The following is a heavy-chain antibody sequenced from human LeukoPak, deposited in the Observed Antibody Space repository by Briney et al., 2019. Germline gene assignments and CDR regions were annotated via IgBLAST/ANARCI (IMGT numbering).Heavy chain of an antibody. CDR1: GGSISRYY. CDR3: AREVGTIMVNWFDP. J-gene: IGHJ5*02. CDR2: IYTSGST. V-gene: IGHV4-4*07. Sequence: PSETLSLTCTVSGGSISRYYWSRIRQPAGKGLEWIGRIYTSGSTNYNPSLKSRVTMSVDTSKNQFSLKLSSVTAADTAVYYCAREVGTIMVNWFDPWGQGTLVTVSS. D-gene: IGHD3-3*01.